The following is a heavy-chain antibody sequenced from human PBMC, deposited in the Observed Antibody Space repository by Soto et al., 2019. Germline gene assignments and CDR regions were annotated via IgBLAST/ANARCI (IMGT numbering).Heavy chain of an antibody. CDR1: GGSISSGGYY. CDR2: IYYSGST. J-gene: IGHJ6*03. Sequence: QVQLQESGPGLVKPSQTLSLTCTVSGGSISSGGYYWSWIRQHPGKGLEWIGYIYYSGSTYYNPSFKSRVTISVDTSKNQFSLKLSSVTAADTAVYHCARDPGRYYYMDVWGKGTTVTVSS. CDR3: ARDPGRYYYMDV. V-gene: IGHV4-31*03.